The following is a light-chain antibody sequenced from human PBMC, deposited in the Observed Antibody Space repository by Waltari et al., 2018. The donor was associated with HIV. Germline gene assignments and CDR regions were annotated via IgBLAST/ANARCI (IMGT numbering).Light chain of an antibody. V-gene: IGLV1-40*01. CDR2: GNN. J-gene: IGLJ2*01. Sequence: QSVLTQPPSVSGAPGQRVTISCTGSSSNVGAGYDVHWYQQLPGTTPNLLIYGNNKRPSGVPDRFSGSKSGTSASLAITGLQADDEADYYCQSYDSSLVIFGGGTKLTVL. CDR3: QSYDSSLVI. CDR1: SSNVGAGYD.